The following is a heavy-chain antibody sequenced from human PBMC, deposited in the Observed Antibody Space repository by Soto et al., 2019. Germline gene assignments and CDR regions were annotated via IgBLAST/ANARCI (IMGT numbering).Heavy chain of an antibody. D-gene: IGHD5-18*01. CDR3: ARGHPPGKIQLWLGRRLQWFDP. J-gene: IGHJ5*02. V-gene: IGHV4-31*03. CDR2: IYYSGST. Sequence: PLTYSFAGFKSISGVDCLSWISKHPGKGLEWIGYIYYSGSTYYNPSLKSRVTISVDTSKNQFSLKLSSVTAADTAVYYCARGHPPGKIQLWLGRRLQWFDPLGQGTLVTVS. CDR1: GFKSISGVDC.